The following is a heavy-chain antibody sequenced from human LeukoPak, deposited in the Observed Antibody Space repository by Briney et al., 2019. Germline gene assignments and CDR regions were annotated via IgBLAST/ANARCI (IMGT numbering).Heavy chain of an antibody. Sequence: SETLSLTCTVSGGSISSYYWSWIRQPAGKGLEWIGRIYTSGSTNYNPSLKSRVTMSVDTSKNRFSLKLSSATAADTAVYYCARDRGDGYKLDAFDIWGQGTMVTVSS. J-gene: IGHJ3*02. CDR2: IYTSGST. CDR1: GGSISSYY. CDR3: ARDRGDGYKLDAFDI. V-gene: IGHV4-4*07. D-gene: IGHD5-24*01.